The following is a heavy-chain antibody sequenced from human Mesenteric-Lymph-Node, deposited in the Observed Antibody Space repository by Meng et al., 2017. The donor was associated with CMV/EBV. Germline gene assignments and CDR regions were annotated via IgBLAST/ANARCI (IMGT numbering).Heavy chain of an antibody. V-gene: IGHV3-23*01. J-gene: IGHJ3*02. CDR3: AKDGSSTSPRSGNGAFDI. CDR1: GLTFNNFA. CDR2: ISGSGGST. D-gene: IGHD2-2*01. Sequence: GESLKISCAASGLTFNNFAMTWVRQAPGKGLEWVALISGSGGSTYYADSLKGRFTISRDNSKNTLYLQMNTLTAEDTALYYCAKDGSSTSPRSGNGAFDIWGQGTMVTVSS.